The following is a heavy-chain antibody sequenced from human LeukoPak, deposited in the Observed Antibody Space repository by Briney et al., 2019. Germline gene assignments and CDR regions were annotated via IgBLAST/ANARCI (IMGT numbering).Heavy chain of an antibody. CDR2: ISGSGYYS. D-gene: IGHD1-26*01. J-gene: IGHJ4*02. CDR3: ASDVGATFEREKYYFDY. Sequence: GGSLRLSCAASEFTFDNYAMSWVRQAPGKGLEWVSVISGSGYYSYYADSVKGRFTISRDNSKNTLYLQMNSLRAEDTAVYYCASDVGATFEREKYYFDYWGQGTLVTVSS. V-gene: IGHV3-23*01. CDR1: EFTFDNYA.